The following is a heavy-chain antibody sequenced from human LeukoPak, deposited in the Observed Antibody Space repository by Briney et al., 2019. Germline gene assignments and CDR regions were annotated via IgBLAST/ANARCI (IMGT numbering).Heavy chain of an antibody. V-gene: IGHV1-2*02. CDR3: AGGGYMVRGVNAD. CDR1: GYTFTGYC. Sequence: ASVKVSCKASGYTFTGYCMHWVRQAPGQRLEWMGWINLNSGGTNYAQKFPGRVTMTRDTSISTAYMELSRLRCDATAVDYCAGGGYMVRGVNADWGQGTLVTVSS. D-gene: IGHD3-10*01. CDR2: INLNSGGT. J-gene: IGHJ4*02.